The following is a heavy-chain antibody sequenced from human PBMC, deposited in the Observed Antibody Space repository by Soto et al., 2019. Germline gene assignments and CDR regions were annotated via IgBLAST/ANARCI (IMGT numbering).Heavy chain of an antibody. Sequence: PSETLTLPCMVTGFSVTSYTWSWVRQPANKGLEWIGRVFSSVSATYNPSLKSRVSISMDTAENRISLKLDSVAAADAGVYFCARDGMTTGDTWGPGTLVTVSS. J-gene: IGHJ4*02. D-gene: IGHD3-16*01. V-gene: IGHV4-4*07. CDR3: ARDGMTTGDT. CDR2: VFSSVSA. CDR1: GFSVTSYT.